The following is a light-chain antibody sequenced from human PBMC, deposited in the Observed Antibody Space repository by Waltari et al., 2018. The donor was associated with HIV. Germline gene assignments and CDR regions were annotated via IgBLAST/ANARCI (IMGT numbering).Light chain of an antibody. CDR2: GAS. J-gene: IGKJ2*01. V-gene: IGKV3-20*01. CDR1: QSVSSSY. Sequence: EIVLTQSPGTMSLSPGERATFSCRASQSVSSSYLAWYQQKPGQAPRLLLYGASRRATGIPDRFSGSGSGTDFTLTISRLEPEDFAVYYCQQYGSSPMYTFGQGTKLEIK. CDR3: QQYGSSPMYT.